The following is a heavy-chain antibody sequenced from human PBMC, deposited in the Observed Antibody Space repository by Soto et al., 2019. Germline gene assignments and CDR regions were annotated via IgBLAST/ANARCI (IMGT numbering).Heavy chain of an antibody. Sequence: SETLSLTCTVSGGSISSGDYYWSWIRQPPGKGLERIGYIYYSGSTYYNPSLKSRVTISVDTSKNQFSLKLSSVTAADTAVYYCARVAMYGDYETHFDYWGQGTLVTVSS. V-gene: IGHV4-30-4*01. CDR3: ARVAMYGDYETHFDY. D-gene: IGHD4-17*01. J-gene: IGHJ4*02. CDR1: GGSISSGDYY. CDR2: IYYSGST.